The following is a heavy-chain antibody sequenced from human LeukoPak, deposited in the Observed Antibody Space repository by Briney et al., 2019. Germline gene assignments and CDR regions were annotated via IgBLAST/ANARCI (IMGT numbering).Heavy chain of an antibody. D-gene: IGHD3-3*01. CDR1: GFSFSRYD. CDR3: AKDRQTITIFGVVNTPRANFDY. Sequence: GGSLRLSCAASGFSFSRYDIHWVRQAPGKGLEWVAFIRYDGSNKNYADSVKGRFTISRDNFMSTVYLQMNSLRAEDTAVYYCAKDRQTITIFGVVNTPRANFDYWGQGTLVTVSS. CDR2: IRYDGSNK. V-gene: IGHV3-30*02. J-gene: IGHJ4*02.